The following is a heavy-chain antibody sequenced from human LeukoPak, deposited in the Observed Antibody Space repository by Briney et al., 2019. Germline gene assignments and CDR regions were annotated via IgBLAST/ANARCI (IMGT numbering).Heavy chain of an antibody. CDR1: GFTFSSYS. CDR3: ARVWVGAIV. CDR2: ISSSSSTI. D-gene: IGHD1-26*01. V-gene: IGHV3-48*01. J-gene: IGHJ4*02. Sequence: GGSLRLSCAASGFTFSSYSMNWVRQAPGEGLGWVSYISSSSSTIYYADSVKGRFTISRDNAKNSLYLQMNSLRAEDTAVYYCARVWVGAIVWGQGTLVTVSS.